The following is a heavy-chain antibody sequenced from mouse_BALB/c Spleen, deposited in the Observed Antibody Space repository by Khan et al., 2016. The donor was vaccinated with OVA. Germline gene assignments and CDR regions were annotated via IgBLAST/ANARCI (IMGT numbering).Heavy chain of an antibody. CDR1: GFTFSNYA. CDR2: ISSGDST. J-gene: IGHJ3*01. V-gene: IGHV5-6-5*01. CDR3: AGGYWFAY. Sequence: EVELVESGGGLVKPGGSLKLSCAASGFTFSNYAMSWVRQSPEKRLEWVASISSGDSTYYPDSVKGRFTISRDNARNILYLQMSSLRSEDTAMCSCAGGYWFAYWGQGTLVTVSA.